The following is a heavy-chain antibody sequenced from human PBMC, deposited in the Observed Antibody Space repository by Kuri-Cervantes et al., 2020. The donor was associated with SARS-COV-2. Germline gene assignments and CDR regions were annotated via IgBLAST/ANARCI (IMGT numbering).Heavy chain of an antibody. Sequence: GGSLRLSCAASGFTFSSYGMHWVRQAPGKGLEWVAVIWYDGSNKYYADSVKGRFTISRDNSKNTLYLQMNSLRAEDTAVYYCARAGITGTTFYFDYWGQGTLVTVSS. J-gene: IGHJ4*02. CDR1: GFTFSSYG. D-gene: IGHD1-7*01. V-gene: IGHV3-33*01. CDR2: IWYDGSNK. CDR3: ARAGITGTTFYFDY.